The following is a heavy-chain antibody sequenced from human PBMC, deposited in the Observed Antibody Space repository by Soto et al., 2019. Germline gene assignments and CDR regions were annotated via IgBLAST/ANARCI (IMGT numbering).Heavy chain of an antibody. J-gene: IGHJ4*02. CDR3: AHSPWTGTKAYFDY. V-gene: IGHV2-5*02. CDR1: GFSLSTSGVG. D-gene: IGHD1-1*01. Sequence: QITLKESTPTLVKPTQTLTLTCTFSGFSLSTSGVGVGWIRQPPGKALEWLALIYWDDDRRYSPSLKSRLTITKDTPKNQVVLTMTNIDPVDTATYYRAHSPWTGTKAYFDYWGQGTLVTVSS. CDR2: IYWDDDR.